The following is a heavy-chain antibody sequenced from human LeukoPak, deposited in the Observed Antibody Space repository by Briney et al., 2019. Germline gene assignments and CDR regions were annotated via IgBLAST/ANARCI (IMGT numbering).Heavy chain of an antibody. Sequence: SGGSLRLSCAASGFTFSSYWMHWVRQAPGKGLVWVSRINSGGSSTNYADSVKGRFTISRGNAEETLYLQMNSLRAEDTAVYYCARGVTMATISPYDYWGQGTLVTVSS. CDR2: INSGGSST. CDR3: ARGVTMATISPYDY. V-gene: IGHV3-74*01. J-gene: IGHJ4*02. D-gene: IGHD5-24*01. CDR1: GFTFSSYW.